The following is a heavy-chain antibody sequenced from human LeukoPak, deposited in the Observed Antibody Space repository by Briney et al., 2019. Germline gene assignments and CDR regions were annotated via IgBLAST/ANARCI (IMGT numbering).Heavy chain of an antibody. CDR1: GFTFSSYT. D-gene: IGHD1-1*01. V-gene: IGHV3-21*01. CDR2: ISGSNSYI. CDR3: ARALTTLTYEGY. Sequence: GGSLRLSCAASGFTFSSYTMHWIRQAPGKGLEWVASISGSNSYIFYADSVKGRFTVSRDNAKDSLYLQMNSLRAEDTAVYYCARALTTLTYEGYWGQGTLVTVSS. J-gene: IGHJ4*02.